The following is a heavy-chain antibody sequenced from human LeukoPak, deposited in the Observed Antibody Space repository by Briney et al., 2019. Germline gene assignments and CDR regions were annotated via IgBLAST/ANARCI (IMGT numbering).Heavy chain of an antibody. CDR2: IYTSGST. J-gene: IGHJ6*02. CDR3: ARDLRTGYYSGYYYYYGMDV. D-gene: IGHD3/OR15-3a*01. CDR1: GGSISSYY. V-gene: IGHV4-4*07. Sequence: SETLSLTCTVSGGSISSYYWSWIRQPAGKGLEWIGRIYTSGSTNYNPSLKSRVTMSVDTSKNQFSLKLSSVTAADTAVYYCARDLRTGYYSGYYYYYGMDVWGQGTTVTVSS.